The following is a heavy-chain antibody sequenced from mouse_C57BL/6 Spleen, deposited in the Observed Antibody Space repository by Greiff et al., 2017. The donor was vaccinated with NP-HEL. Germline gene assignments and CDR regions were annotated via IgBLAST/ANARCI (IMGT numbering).Heavy chain of an antibody. CDR2: IDPSDSYT. J-gene: IGHJ4*01. CDR1: GYTFTSYW. V-gene: IGHV1-69*01. Sequence: QVHVKQPGAELVMPGASVKLSCKASGYTFTSYWMHWVKQRPGQGLEWIGEIDPSDSYTNYNQKFKGKSTLTVDKSSSTAYMQLSSLTSEDSAVYCCARGYDGPRYAMDYWGQGTSVTVSS. D-gene: IGHD2-2*01. CDR3: ARGYDGPRYAMDY.